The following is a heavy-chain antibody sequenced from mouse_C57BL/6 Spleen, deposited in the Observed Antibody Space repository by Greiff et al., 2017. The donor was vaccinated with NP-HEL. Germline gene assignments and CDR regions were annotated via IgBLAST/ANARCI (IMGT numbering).Heavy chain of an antibody. Sequence: EVKLVESGGGLVKPGGSLKLSCAASGFTFSSYAMSWVRQTPEKRLEWVATISDGGSYTYYPDNVKGRFTISRDNAKNNLYLQMSHLKTEDTAMYYCARDYYYGSSYEIYYFDYWGKGTTLTVSS. D-gene: IGHD1-1*01. CDR3: ARDYYYGSSYEIYYFDY. CDR1: GFTFSSYA. J-gene: IGHJ2*01. V-gene: IGHV5-4*01. CDR2: ISDGGSYT.